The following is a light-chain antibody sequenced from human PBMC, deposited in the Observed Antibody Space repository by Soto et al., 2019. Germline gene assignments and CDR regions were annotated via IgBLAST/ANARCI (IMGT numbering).Light chain of an antibody. V-gene: IGKV1-33*01. Sequence: DIQMTQSPSSLSASVGDRVTITCQASQDIKNYLNWYQQKSGKAPKLLIYDASDLETGVPSRFSGSGSGTDFTCTINSLQPEDIATYYCQQYDNLPLTFGGGTKVEMK. CDR3: QQYDNLPLT. CDR2: DAS. CDR1: QDIKNY. J-gene: IGKJ4*01.